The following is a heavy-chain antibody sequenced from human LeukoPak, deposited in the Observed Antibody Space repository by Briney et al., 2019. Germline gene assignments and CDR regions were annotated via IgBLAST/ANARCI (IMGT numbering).Heavy chain of an antibody. Sequence: SVKVSCRASGGTFSSYAISWVRQAPGQGREWMGGIIPIFGTANYAQKFQGRVTITADESTSTAYMELSSLRSEDTAVYYCARVPGTIFGVVIANWFDPWGQGTLVTVSS. V-gene: IGHV1-69*01. CDR2: IIPIFGTA. J-gene: IGHJ5*02. CDR1: GGTFSSYA. CDR3: ARVPGTIFGVVIANWFDP. D-gene: IGHD3-3*01.